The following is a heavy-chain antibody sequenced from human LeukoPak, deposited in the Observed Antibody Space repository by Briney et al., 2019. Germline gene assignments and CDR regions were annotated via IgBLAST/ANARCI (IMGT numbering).Heavy chain of an antibody. CDR2: IYYSGST. CDR3: ARRGLYGDYHYYYGMDV. Sequence: PSETLSLTCTVSGGSVSSGSYYWSWIRQPPGKGLEWIGYIYYSGSTNYNPSLKSRVTISVDTSKNQFSLKLSSVTAADTAVYYSARRGLYGDYHYYYGMDVWGKGTTVTVSS. D-gene: IGHD4-17*01. J-gene: IGHJ6*04. V-gene: IGHV4-61*01. CDR1: GGSVSSGSYY.